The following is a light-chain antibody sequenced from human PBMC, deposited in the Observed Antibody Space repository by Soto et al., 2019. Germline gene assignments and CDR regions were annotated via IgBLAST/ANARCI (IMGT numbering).Light chain of an antibody. CDR3: QQRTNWPPYT. V-gene: IGKV1-39*01. CDR1: QGVSAY. CDR2: AAS. Sequence: DIHMTQSPSSLSAAVGDRVTITCRASQGVSAYLLWYQQRQGTPPKLLLYAASNLVRGVPSRFSGSGSGTNFTLTISSLEPEDFAVYYCQQRTNWPPYTFGQGTKLEIK. J-gene: IGKJ2*01.